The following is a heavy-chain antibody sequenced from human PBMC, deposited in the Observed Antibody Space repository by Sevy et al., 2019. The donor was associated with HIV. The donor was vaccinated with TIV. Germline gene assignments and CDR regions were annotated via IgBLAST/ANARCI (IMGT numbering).Heavy chain of an antibody. CDR2: ISGSSSYK. J-gene: IGHJ4*02. D-gene: IGHD2-21*02. Sequence: GGSLRLSCAASGFTFNSYTMNWVRQAPGKGLEWVSSISGSSSYKYYADLVKGRFTISRDNSKDTLFLQMNRLTPEDTAVYYCARGGGYCGGDCYSIDYWGQGALVTVSS. V-gene: IGHV3-21*01. CDR3: ARGGGYCGGDCYSIDY. CDR1: GFTFNSYT.